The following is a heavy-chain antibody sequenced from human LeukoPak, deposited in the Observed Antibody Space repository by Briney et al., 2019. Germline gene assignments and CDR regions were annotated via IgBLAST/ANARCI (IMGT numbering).Heavy chain of an antibody. D-gene: IGHD1-26*01. J-gene: IGHJ3*02. CDR2: INPNSGGT. CDR3: ARGGPIVGAPSAI. Sequence: ASVKVSCKASGGTFSSYAISWVRQAPGQGLEWMGWINPNSGGTNYAQKFQGRVTMTRDTSISTAYMELSRLRSDDTAVYYCARGGPIVGAPSAIWGQGTMVTVSS. CDR1: GGTFSSYA. V-gene: IGHV1-2*02.